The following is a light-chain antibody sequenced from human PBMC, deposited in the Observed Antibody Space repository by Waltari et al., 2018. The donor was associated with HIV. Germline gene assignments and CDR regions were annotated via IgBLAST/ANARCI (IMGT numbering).Light chain of an antibody. CDR1: SSDVGGSKY. CDR2: EVN. J-gene: IGLJ3*02. V-gene: IGLV2-8*01. Sequence: QSALTQPPSASGSPGQSVTISCTGTSSDVGGSKYVSWYQQHPGKAPKLMIYEVNKRAAGVPDRCSGYKYANTGSLTGAGLQGDDEADYYCNSYAGSNNWVCGGGTKLTVL. CDR3: NSYAGSNNWV.